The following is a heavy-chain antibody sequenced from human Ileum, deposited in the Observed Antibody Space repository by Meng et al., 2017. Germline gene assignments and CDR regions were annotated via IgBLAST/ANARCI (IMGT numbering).Heavy chain of an antibody. CDR1: SGSLTSSGSY. V-gene: IGHV4-39*02. Sequence: QLQLQVSGPGLLEPSETLSLTCVVSSGSLTSSGSYWGWVRQSPGKGLEWIATIYYRGTTYYNPSLKSRVTISIDTSKSQVSLEMASVAAADSGLFYCARGTDYGDSYYFDFWGPGFLVTVSS. CDR3: ARGTDYGDSYYFDF. CDR2: IYYRGTT. D-gene: IGHD4-17*01. J-gene: IGHJ4*01.